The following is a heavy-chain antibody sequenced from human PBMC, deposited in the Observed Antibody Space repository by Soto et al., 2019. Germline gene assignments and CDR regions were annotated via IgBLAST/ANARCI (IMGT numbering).Heavy chain of an antibody. V-gene: IGHV3-30-3*01. CDR3: AREYSLAVLAPGY. D-gene: IGHD2-8*02. CDR2: ISNDGSNK. J-gene: IGHJ4*02. Sequence: QVHLVESGGGVVQPGRSLRLSCAASGFTFNNYAMHRVRQAPGKGLEWVAVISNDGSNKHYADSVKGRFTISRDKSKNTLYLQMSSLRAEYTAVYYCAREYSLAVLAPGYWGQGTLVTVSS. CDR1: GFTFNNYA.